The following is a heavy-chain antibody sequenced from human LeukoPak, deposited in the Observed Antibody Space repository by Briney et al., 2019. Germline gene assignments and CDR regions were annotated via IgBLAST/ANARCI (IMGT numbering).Heavy chain of an antibody. J-gene: IGHJ4*02. D-gene: IGHD1-1*01. CDR2: ISNSDAKT. CDR1: GFTFSSYA. Sequence: GGSLRLSCTASGFTFSSYAMSWVRQTPGKGLEWVSTISNSDAKTYYADSVKGRFTISRDNSKNTLYLQMNSLTAEDTAIFYCAKATGTLTNWGQGILVTVSS. CDR3: AKATGTLTN. V-gene: IGHV3-23*01.